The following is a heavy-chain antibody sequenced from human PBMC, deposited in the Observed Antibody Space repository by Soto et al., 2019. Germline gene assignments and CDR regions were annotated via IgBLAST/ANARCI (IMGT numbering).Heavy chain of an antibody. Sequence: QVQLQESGPGLVKPSGTLSLTCAVSSGSISSSNWWSWVRQPPGKGLEWIGEIYHSGSTNYNPSLKSRVTISVDKSKNQFSLKLSSVTAADTAVYSCARFVTGYCSGGSCYSMYYFDYWGQGTLVTVSS. CDR1: SGSISSSNW. CDR3: ARFVTGYCSGGSCYSMYYFDY. J-gene: IGHJ4*02. V-gene: IGHV4-4*02. D-gene: IGHD2-15*01. CDR2: IYHSGST.